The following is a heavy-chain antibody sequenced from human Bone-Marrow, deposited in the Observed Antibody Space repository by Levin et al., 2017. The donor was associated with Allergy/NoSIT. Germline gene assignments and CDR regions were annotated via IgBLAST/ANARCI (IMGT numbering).Heavy chain of an antibody. CDR1: GFTFSQYW. CDR3: ARDGGGADV. Sequence: GASVKVSCAASGFTFSQYWMNWVRQAPGKGLEWVANIQPDGSEKLYVDSVKGRFAISRDNAKNSLSLQMNNLRPEDTAVYYCARDGGGADVWGQGTTVTVSS. CDR2: IQPDGSEK. J-gene: IGHJ6*02. D-gene: IGHD4-23*01. V-gene: IGHV3-7*01.